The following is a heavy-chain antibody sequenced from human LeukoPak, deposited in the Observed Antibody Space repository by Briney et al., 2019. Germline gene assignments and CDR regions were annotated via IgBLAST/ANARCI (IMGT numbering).Heavy chain of an antibody. CDR3: ARDPGGIVVVPAATYYYYYGMDV. CDR1: GGTFSSYA. CDR2: IIPIFGTA. V-gene: IGHV1-69*13. J-gene: IGHJ6*02. Sequence: GASVKVSCKASGGTFSSYAISWVRQAPGQGLEWMGGIIPIFGTANYAQKFQGRVTITADESTSTAYMELSSLRSEDTAVYYCARDPGGIVVVPAATYYYYYGMDVWGQGTTVTVSS. D-gene: IGHD2-2*01.